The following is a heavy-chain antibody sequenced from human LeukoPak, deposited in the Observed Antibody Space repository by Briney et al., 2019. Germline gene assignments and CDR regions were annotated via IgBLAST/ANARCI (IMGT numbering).Heavy chain of an antibody. CDR3: ARDSTTMVRGVISYGMDV. CDR1: GFTFSSYW. J-gene: IGHJ6*02. D-gene: IGHD3-10*01. CDR2: IKQDGSEK. Sequence: PGGSLRLSCAASGFTFSSYWMSWVRQAPGKGLEWVANIKQDGSEKYYVDSVKGRFTISRDNAKSSLYLQMNSLRAEDTAVYYCARDSTTMVRGVISYGMDVWGQGTTVTVSS. V-gene: IGHV3-7*01.